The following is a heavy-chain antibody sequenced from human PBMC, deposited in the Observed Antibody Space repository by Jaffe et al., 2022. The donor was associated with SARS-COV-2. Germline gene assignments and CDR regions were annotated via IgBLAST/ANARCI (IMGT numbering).Heavy chain of an antibody. J-gene: IGHJ4*02. CDR2: IWYDGSNK. V-gene: IGHV3-33*01. CDR1: GFTFSSYG. D-gene: IGHD6-19*01. Sequence: QVQLVESGGGVVQPGRSLRLSCAASGFTFSSYGMHWVRQAPGKGLEWVAVIWYDGSNKYYADSVKGRFTISRDNSKNTLYLQMNSLRAEDTAVYYCARERQWLVRLEGFDYWGQGTLVTVSS. CDR3: ARERQWLVRLEGFDY.